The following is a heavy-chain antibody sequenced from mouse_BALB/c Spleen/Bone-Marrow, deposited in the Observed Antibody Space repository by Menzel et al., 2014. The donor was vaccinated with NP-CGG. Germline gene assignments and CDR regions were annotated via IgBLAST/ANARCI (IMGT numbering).Heavy chain of an antibody. V-gene: IGHV14-3*02. CDR3: ARDYANTAWFAS. J-gene: IGHJ3*01. D-gene: IGHD1-1*01. Sequence: EVQLQQSGAELVKPGASVKLSCTPSGFNIKDTHMHWVKQRPEQGLEWIGRIDPANGNTKYDPNFQGKATMTADTSSNTAYLQLSSLTSEDTAVYYCARDYANTAWFASWGQGTLVTVP. CDR1: GFNIKDTH. CDR2: IDPANGNT.